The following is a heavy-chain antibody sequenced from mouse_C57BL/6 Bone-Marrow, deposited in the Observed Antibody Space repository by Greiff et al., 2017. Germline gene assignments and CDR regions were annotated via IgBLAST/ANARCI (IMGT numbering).Heavy chain of an antibody. CDR3: ARDYYGSSSAY. CDR1: GYTFTSYW. Sequence: QVQPQQPGAELVRPGTSVKLSCKASGYTFTSYWMHWVKQRPGQGLEWIGVIDPSDSYTNYNQKFKGKATLTVDTSSSTAYMQLSSLTSEDSAVYYCARDYYGSSSAYWGQGTLVTVSA. V-gene: IGHV1-59*01. D-gene: IGHD1-1*01. J-gene: IGHJ3*01. CDR2: IDPSDSYT.